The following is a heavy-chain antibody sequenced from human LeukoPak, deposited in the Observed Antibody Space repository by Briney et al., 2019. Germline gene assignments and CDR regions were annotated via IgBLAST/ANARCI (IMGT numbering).Heavy chain of an antibody. V-gene: IGHV3-23*01. CDR3: ARAPREGFSGSYHDY. CDR1: GFIFAAYA. J-gene: IGHJ4*02. CDR2: ISGSGGST. Sequence: GGSLRLSCTSSGFIFAAYAMSWVRQAPGKGLEWVSAISGSGGSTYYADSVKGRFTISRDNSKNTLYLQMNSLRAEDTAVYYCARAPREGFSGSYHDYWGQGTLVTVSS. D-gene: IGHD1-26*01.